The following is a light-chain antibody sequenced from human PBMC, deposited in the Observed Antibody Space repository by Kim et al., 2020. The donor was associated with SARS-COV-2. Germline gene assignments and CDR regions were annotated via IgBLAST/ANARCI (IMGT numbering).Light chain of an antibody. CDR1: QSVSSSF. Sequence: EIVLTQSPGTLSLSPGEGATLSCRASQSVSSSFLAWYQQKPGQAPRLLIYAASSRATGIPDRFSGSGSGTDFTLTISRLEPEDFAVYYCQQYGSSPYTFDQGTKLEI. CDR3: QQYGSSPYT. J-gene: IGKJ2*01. CDR2: AAS. V-gene: IGKV3-20*01.